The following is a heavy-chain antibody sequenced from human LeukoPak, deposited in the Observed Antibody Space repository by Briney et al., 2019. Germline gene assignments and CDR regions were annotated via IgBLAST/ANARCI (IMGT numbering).Heavy chain of an antibody. V-gene: IGHV1-2*02. Sequence: GASVKVSCKASGYTFTGYYMHWVRQAPGQGLEWMGWINPNSGGTNYAQKFQGRVTMTRDTSISTAYMELSRLRSDDTVVYYCARVLKVVLAATEFDPWGQGTLVTVSS. CDR2: INPNSGGT. CDR1: GYTFTGYY. D-gene: IGHD2-15*01. CDR3: ARVLKVVLAATEFDP. J-gene: IGHJ5*02.